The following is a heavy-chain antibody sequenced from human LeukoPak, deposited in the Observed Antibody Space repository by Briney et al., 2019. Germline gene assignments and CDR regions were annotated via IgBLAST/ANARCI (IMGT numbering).Heavy chain of an antibody. Sequence: ASVKVSCKASGYTFTRYYMHWVRQAPGQGLEWMGIINPSGGSTSYAQKFQGRVTMTRDTSTSTVYMELSSLRSEDTAVYYCARESSSGLMNDAFDIWGKGQWSPSLQ. J-gene: IGHJ3*02. CDR1: GYTFTRYY. D-gene: IGHD6-19*01. CDR2: INPSGGST. V-gene: IGHV1-46*01. CDR3: ARESSSGLMNDAFDI.